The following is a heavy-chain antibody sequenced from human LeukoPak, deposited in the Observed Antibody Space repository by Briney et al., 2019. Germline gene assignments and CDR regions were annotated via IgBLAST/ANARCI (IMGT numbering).Heavy chain of an antibody. Sequence: GGSLRLSCEASGFTFSSYEMNWVRQAPGKGLEWISYISSSGSTRYYADSVKGRFTNSRDNARNSLYLQMNSLRAEDTAVYYCARAEYSSSSGYYYMDVWGKGTTVTVSS. CDR3: ARAEYSSSSGYYYMDV. J-gene: IGHJ6*03. V-gene: IGHV3-48*03. CDR1: GFTFSSYE. CDR2: ISSSGSTR. D-gene: IGHD6-6*01.